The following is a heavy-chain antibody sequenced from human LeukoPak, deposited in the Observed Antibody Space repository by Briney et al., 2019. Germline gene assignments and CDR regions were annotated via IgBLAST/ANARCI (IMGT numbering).Heavy chain of an antibody. CDR3: ASYYGSGSYYGGALDY. V-gene: IGHV3-23*01. Sequence: GGSLRLSCTASGFTFSSYAMSWVRQAPGKGLEWVSIISGSGYSTYYADSVKGRFTISRDDSKNTLYLQMNSQRAEDTAVYYCASYYGSGSYYGGALDYWGQGTLVTVSS. D-gene: IGHD3-10*01. J-gene: IGHJ4*02. CDR2: ISGSGYST. CDR1: GFTFSSYA.